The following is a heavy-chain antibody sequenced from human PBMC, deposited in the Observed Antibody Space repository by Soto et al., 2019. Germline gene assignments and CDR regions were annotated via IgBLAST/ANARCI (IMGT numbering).Heavy chain of an antibody. CDR1: GFTFSSYA. D-gene: IGHD5-18*01. CDR2: ISYDGSNK. Sequence: QVPLVESGGGVVQPGRSLRLSCAASGFTFSSYAMHWVRQAPGKGLEWVAVISYDGSNKYYADSVKGRFTISRDNSKNTLYLQMNSLGAEDTAVYYCARTTRPCSYGYEAPFGYWGQGTLVTVSS. CDR3: ARTTRPCSYGYEAPFGY. V-gene: IGHV3-30-3*01. J-gene: IGHJ4*02.